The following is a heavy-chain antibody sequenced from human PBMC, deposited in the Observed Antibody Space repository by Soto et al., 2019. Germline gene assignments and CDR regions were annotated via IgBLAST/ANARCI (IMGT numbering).Heavy chain of an antibody. CDR2: ISGSGDAT. CDR1: GFTFSRYA. CDR3: AKDVIDTVTFEF. D-gene: IGHD4-17*01. V-gene: IGHV3-23*01. Sequence: EVQLLKSGGGLVQPGGSLRLSCAASGFTFSRYAMSWVRQTPGKGLEWVSVISGSGDATVYADSVKGRFATSRDNAKNTVYLQMNSLRAEDTAVYYCAKDVIDTVTFEFWGQGTLVTVSS. J-gene: IGHJ4*02.